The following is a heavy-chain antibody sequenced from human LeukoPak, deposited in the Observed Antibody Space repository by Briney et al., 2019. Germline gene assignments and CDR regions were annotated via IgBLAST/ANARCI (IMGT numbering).Heavy chain of an antibody. V-gene: IGHV1-2*02. CDR1: GYTFTGYY. CDR3: ARDTSGWYNY. CDR2: INPDRGGT. Sequence: ASVKASCKASGYTFTGYYIHWVRQAPGQGLEWMGWINPDRGGTYYAQKFQGRVTMTRDTSISAAYMELSRLRSDDTAVYYCARDTSGWYNYWGQGTLVTVSS. J-gene: IGHJ4*02. D-gene: IGHD6-19*01.